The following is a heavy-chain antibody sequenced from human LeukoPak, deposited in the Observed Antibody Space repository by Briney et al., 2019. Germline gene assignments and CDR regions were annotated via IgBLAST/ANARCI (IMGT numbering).Heavy chain of an antibody. J-gene: IGHJ6*03. V-gene: IGHV3-74*01. D-gene: IGHD3-10*01. CDR3: ARERGSGSYGYYYYIDV. CDR2: INSDGSST. CDR1: GFTFSSYW. Sequence: GGSLRLSCAASGFTFSSYWMHWVRQAPGKGLVWVSRINSDGSSTNYADSVKGRFTISRDNAKNTLYMQMNSLTAEDTAVYYCARERGSGSYGYYYYIDVWGKGTTVTVSS.